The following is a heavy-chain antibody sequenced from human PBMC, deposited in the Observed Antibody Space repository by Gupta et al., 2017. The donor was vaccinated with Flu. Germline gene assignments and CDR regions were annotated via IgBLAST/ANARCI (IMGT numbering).Heavy chain of an antibody. V-gene: IGHV4-39*01. Sequence: IPQPPGKGLEWIGSIFYTGSTSYSPSLKSRVTISVDTSKNQFSLKLSSVTAADTAVYYCARRGKTGYDNWFDPWGQGTLVTVSS. J-gene: IGHJ5*02. D-gene: IGHD3-9*01. CDR2: IFYTGST. CDR3: ARRGKTGYDNWFDP.